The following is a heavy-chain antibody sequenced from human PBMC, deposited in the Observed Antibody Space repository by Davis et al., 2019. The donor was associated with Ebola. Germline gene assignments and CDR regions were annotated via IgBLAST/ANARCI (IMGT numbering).Heavy chain of an antibody. D-gene: IGHD4-17*01. CDR3: ARVSTTVTTAWFDP. V-gene: IGHV4-34*01. J-gene: IGHJ5*02. Sequence: SETLSLTCAVYGGSFSGYYWRWIRQPPGKGLEWIGEINHSGSTNYNPSLKSRVTISVDTSKNQFSLKLSSVTAADTAVYYCARVSTTVTTAWFDPWGQGTLVTVSS. CDR1: GGSFSGYY. CDR2: INHSGST.